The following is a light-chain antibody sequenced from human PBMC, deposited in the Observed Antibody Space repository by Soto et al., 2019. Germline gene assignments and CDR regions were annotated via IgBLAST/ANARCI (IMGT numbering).Light chain of an antibody. CDR1: SSDVGSYNL. J-gene: IGLJ3*02. V-gene: IGLV2-23*01. Sequence: QSALTQPASVSGSPGQSITISCTGNSSDVGSYNLVSWYQQHPGTAPKLMIYEDNKRASGVSNRFSGSTSGITASLTISVLQAEDEADYYCCSYAGSSTGVFGAGTKLTVL. CDR2: EDN. CDR3: CSYAGSSTGV.